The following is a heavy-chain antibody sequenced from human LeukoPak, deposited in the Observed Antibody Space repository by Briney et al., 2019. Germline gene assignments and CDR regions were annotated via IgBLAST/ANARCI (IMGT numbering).Heavy chain of an antibody. V-gene: IGHV3-53*01. Sequence: PGGSLRLSCAAPDFNINNNYMNWVRQAPGKGLEWVSLIDNFGSIYYRDSVKGRFTISRDISKSTVYLHMNNLSAEDTAVYYCVGGTYYGSGARPGYFDHWGQGILVTVSS. CDR1: DFNINNNY. CDR3: VGGTYYGSGARPGYFDH. CDR2: IDNFGSI. J-gene: IGHJ4*02. D-gene: IGHD3-10*01.